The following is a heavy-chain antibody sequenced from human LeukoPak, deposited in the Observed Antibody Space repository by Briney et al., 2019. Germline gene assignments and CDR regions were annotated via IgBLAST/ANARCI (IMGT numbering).Heavy chain of an antibody. V-gene: IGHV3-11*01. CDR1: GFTFSDYY. CDR2: ISSSGSTI. Sequence: GGSLRLSCAASGFTFSDYYMSWIRQAPGKGLEWVSYISSSGSTIYYADSVKGRFTISRDNAKNSLYLQMNSLRPEDTAVYYCARVAGYYDSSGLSDVRWFDPWGQGTLVTVSS. CDR3: ARVAGYYDSSGLSDVRWFDP. J-gene: IGHJ5*02. D-gene: IGHD3-22*01.